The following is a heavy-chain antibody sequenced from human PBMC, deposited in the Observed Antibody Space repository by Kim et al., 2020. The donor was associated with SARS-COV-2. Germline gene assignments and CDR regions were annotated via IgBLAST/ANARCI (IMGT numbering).Heavy chain of an antibody. Sequence: YSNPSLKSRVTISVDTSKNQFSLKLSAVTAADTAVYYCARGDYTWYFDLWGRGTLVTVSS. V-gene: IGHV4-39*01. J-gene: IGHJ2*01. CDR3: ARGDYTWYFDL. D-gene: IGHD4-4*01.